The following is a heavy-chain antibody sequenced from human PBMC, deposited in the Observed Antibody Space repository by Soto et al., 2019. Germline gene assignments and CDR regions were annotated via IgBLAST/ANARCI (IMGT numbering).Heavy chain of an antibody. Sequence: ASVKVSCKASGYTFTSYDINWVQQATGQGLEWMGWMNPNSGNTGYAQKFQGRVTMTRNTSISTAYMELSSLRSEDTAVYYCAVCYDFWSGYYGAFDIWGQGTMVTVSS. J-gene: IGHJ3*02. CDR1: GYTFTSYD. D-gene: IGHD3-3*01. CDR3: AVCYDFWSGYYGAFDI. CDR2: MNPNSGNT. V-gene: IGHV1-8*01.